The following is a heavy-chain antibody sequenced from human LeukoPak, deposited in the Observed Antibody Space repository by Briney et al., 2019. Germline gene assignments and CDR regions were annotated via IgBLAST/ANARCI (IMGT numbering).Heavy chain of an antibody. CDR1: GDSITSYC. V-gene: IGHV4-59*01. J-gene: IGHJ4*02. D-gene: IGHD1/OR15-1a*01. Sequence: SETLSLTCTVSGDSITSYCWTWIRQPPGKGLEWIGYIYYSGSTNYNPSLKSRVTISVDTSKNQFSLRLSSVTAADTAVYYCARKQGDYWGQGTLVTVSS. CDR2: IYYSGST. CDR3: ARKQGDY.